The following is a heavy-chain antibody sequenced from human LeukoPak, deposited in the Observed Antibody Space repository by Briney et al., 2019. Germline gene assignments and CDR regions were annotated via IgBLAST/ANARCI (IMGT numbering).Heavy chain of an antibody. J-gene: IGHJ4*02. D-gene: IGHD3-3*01. CDR3: ANRELRFLERGA. V-gene: IGHV3-23*01. CDR2: ICGSGGST. Sequence: PGGSLRLSCVASGFTVSSYYMSWVRQAPGKGLEWVSAICGSGGSTYYADSVKGRFTISRDNSKNTLYLQMNSLSAEDTAVDYCANRELRFLERGAWGQGTVDSVFS. CDR1: GFTVSSYY.